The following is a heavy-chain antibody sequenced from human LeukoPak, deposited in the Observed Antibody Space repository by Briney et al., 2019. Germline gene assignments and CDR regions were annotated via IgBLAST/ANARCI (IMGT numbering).Heavy chain of an antibody. CDR3: ARDYDSSGTKLLAFDI. CDR2: ISSSGSI. D-gene: IGHD3-22*01. V-gene: IGHV3-11*04. Sequence: GGSLRLSCAASGFTFSDNYMSWIRQAPGKGLEWVSYISSSGSIYYADSVKGRFTISRDNAKNSLYLQMNSLRAEDTAVYYCARDYDSSGTKLLAFDIWGQGTMVTVSS. J-gene: IGHJ3*02. CDR1: GFTFSDNY.